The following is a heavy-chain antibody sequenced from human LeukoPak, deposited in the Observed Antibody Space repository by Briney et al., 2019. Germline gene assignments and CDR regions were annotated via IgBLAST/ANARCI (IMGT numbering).Heavy chain of an antibody. CDR3: ASQSDSNYYYYGMDV. J-gene: IGHJ6*02. Sequence: ASVKVSCTASGYTFTSYGISWVRQAPGQGLEWMGWISAYNGNTNYAQKLQGRVTMTTDTSTSTAYMELRSLRSDDTAVYYCASQSDSNYYYYGMDVWGQGTTVTVSS. D-gene: IGHD3/OR15-3a*01. CDR2: ISAYNGNT. V-gene: IGHV1-18*01. CDR1: GYTFTSYG.